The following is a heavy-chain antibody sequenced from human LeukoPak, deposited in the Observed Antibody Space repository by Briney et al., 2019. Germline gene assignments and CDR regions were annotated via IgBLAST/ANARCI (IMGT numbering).Heavy chain of an antibody. CDR3: AKVAGPQQLAENYFDY. CDR2: ISGSGGST. Sequence: GGSLRLSCAASGFTFSSYAMSWVRQAPGKGLEWVSAISGSGGSTYYADSVKGRFTISRDNSKNTLYLQMNSLRAEDTAVYYCAKVAGPQQLAENYFDYWGQGTLVTVSS. CDR1: GFTFSSYA. D-gene: IGHD6-13*01. V-gene: IGHV3-23*01. J-gene: IGHJ4*02.